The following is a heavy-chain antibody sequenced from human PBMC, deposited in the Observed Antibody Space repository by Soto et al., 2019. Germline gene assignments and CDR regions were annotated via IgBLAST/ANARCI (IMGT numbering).Heavy chain of an antibody. CDR2: IKQDGSEK. CDR1: GFTFSAYC. D-gene: IGHD1-26*01. J-gene: IGHJ4*02. V-gene: IGHV3-7*01. Sequence: EVQLVESGGGLVRPGGSLRLSCAASGFTFSAYCMSWVRQAPGKGLEWVANIKQDGSEKYYVDSVKGRFTISRDNAENSLYLQMNSLRAEDTAVYYCMRGGCSSESYCCFDYWGQGTLVTVSS. CDR3: MRGGCSSESYCCFDY.